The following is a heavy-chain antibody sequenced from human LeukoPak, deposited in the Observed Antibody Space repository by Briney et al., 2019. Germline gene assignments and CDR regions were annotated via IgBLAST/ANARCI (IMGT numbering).Heavy chain of an antibody. CDR1: GGSISSGGYY. CDR2: IYHSGST. D-gene: IGHD6-13*01. V-gene: IGHV4-30-2*01. Sequence: SETLSLTCTVSGGSISSGGYYWSWLRQPPGKGLEWIGYIYHSGSTYYNPALKSRVTISVDRSKNQFSLKLSSVTAADTAVYYCARENGIAAAAVDYWGQGALVTVSS. CDR3: ARENGIAAAAVDY. J-gene: IGHJ4*02.